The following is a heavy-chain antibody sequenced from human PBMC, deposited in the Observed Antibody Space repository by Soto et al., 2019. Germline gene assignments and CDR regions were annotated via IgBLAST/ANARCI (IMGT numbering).Heavy chain of an antibody. D-gene: IGHD6-13*01. CDR2: INHSGST. Sequence: PSETLSLTCAVYGGSFSGYYWSWIRQPPGKGLEWIGEINHSGSTNYNPSLKSRVTISVDTSKNQFSLKLSSVTAADTAVYYCARHKTSSWYLVWFDPWGQGTLVTVSS. CDR1: GGSFSGYY. CDR3: ARHKTSSWYLVWFDP. V-gene: IGHV4-34*01. J-gene: IGHJ5*02.